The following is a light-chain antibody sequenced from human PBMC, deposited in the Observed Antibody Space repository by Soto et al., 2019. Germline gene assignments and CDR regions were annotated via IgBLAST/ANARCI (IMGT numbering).Light chain of an antibody. CDR1: QSVAANY. J-gene: IGKJ1*01. Sequence: EVVLTQSPGTLSLSPGERATLSCRASQSVAANYLAWYQQKRGQAPRLLIYDASNRATGIPARFSGSGSETDFTLTISSLEPEDFAVYFCQQRSSWTFGQGTKVDIK. CDR2: DAS. CDR3: QQRSSWT. V-gene: IGKV3-11*01.